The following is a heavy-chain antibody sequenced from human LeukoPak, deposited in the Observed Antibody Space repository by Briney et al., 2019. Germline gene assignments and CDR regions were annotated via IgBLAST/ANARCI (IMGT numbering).Heavy chain of an antibody. J-gene: IGHJ5*02. D-gene: IGHD3-3*01. CDR3: ARRVLRFLGFDP. V-gene: IGHV4-39*07. CDR1: GGSISSSSYY. Sequence: SETLSLTCTLSGGSISSSSYYWGWIRQPPGKGLEWIGSIYYSGSTYYNPSLKSRVTISVDTSKNQFSLKLSSVTAADTAVYYCARRVLRFLGFDPWGQGTLVTVSS. CDR2: IYYSGST.